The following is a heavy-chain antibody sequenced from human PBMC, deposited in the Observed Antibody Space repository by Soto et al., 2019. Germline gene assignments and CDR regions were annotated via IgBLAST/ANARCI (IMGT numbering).Heavy chain of an antibody. CDR3: ASVPGVRVAIIDYLDS. D-gene: IGHD2-15*01. J-gene: IGHJ4*02. CDR2: IWGDGENK. Sequence: QVNLVESGGGVVRPGTSLRLSCGASGFAFSDHGMHWVRQAPDRGLEWVGIIWGDGENKFYGDSVKGRFTISRDNSKKTRYLYMSDLTIGDTAIYYCASVPGVRVAIIDYLDSWGQGTLVTVSS. V-gene: IGHV3-33*01. CDR1: GFAFSDHG.